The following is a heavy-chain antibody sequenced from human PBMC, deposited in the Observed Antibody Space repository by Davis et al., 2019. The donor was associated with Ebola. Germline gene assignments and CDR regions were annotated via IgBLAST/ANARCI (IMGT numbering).Heavy chain of an antibody. Sequence: SETLSLTCAVSGGSISSSNWWSWVRQPPGKGLEWIGEINHSGSTNYNLSLKSRVTISVDTSKNQFSLKLSSVTAADTAVYYCARGGQLVPFDYWGQGTLVTVSS. CDR3: ARGGQLVPFDY. CDR2: INHSGST. D-gene: IGHD6-6*01. V-gene: IGHV4-4*02. CDR1: GGSISSSNW. J-gene: IGHJ4*02.